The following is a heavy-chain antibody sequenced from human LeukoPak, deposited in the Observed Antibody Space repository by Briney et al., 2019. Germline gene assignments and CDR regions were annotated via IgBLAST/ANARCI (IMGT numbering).Heavy chain of an antibody. V-gene: IGHV4-30-4*08. Sequence: SETLSLTCTVSGGSISSGDYYWSWIRQPPGKGLEWIGYIYYSGSTYYNPSLKSRVTISVDTSKNQFSLKLSSVTAADTAVYYCARDLADEYYFDYWGQGTLSPSPQ. CDR3: ARDLADEYYFDY. CDR1: GGSISSGDYY. J-gene: IGHJ4*02. CDR2: IYYSGST.